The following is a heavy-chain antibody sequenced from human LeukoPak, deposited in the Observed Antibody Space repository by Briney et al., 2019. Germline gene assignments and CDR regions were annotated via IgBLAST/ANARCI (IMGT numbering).Heavy chain of an antibody. J-gene: IGHJ5*01. CDR3: ATGGRAGNDYGDS. CDR2: ISSSSSYI. CDR1: GFTFSSYS. D-gene: IGHD4-17*01. Sequence: PGGSLRLSCAASGFTFSSYSMNWVRQAPGKGLEWVSSISSSSSYIYYADSVKGRFTISRDNAKNSLCLQMNDLRTEDTAVYYCATGGRAGNDYGDSWGQGTLVTVSS. V-gene: IGHV3-21*01.